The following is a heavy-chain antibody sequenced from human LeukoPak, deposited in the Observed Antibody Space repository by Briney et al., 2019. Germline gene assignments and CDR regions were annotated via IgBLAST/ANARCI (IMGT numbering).Heavy chain of an antibody. CDR1: GFTLSSYG. CDR2: IRYDGSNK. J-gene: IGHJ5*02. V-gene: IGHV3-30*02. CDR3: AKDRFSQQWLVANWFDP. Sequence: GGSLRLSCAASGFTLSSYGMHWVRQAPGKGLEWVAFIRYDGSNKYYADSVKGRFTISRDNSKNTLYLQMNSLRAEDTAVYYCAKDRFSQQWLVANWFDPWGQGTLVTVSS. D-gene: IGHD6-19*01.